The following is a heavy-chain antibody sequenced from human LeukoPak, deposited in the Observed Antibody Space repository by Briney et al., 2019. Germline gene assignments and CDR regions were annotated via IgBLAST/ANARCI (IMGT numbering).Heavy chain of an antibody. CDR3: AREVPWVWNFDL. J-gene: IGHJ2*01. CDR1: GXSISSGDYY. V-gene: IGHV4-30-4*01. Sequence: SETLSLTCTVSGXSISSGDYYWSWIRQPPGRGLEWIGYIYYSGSTYYNPSLKSRVTISVDTSKNQFSLKLNSVTAADTAVYYCAREVPWVWNFDLWGRGTLVTVSS. CDR2: IYYSGST. D-gene: IGHD1-26*01.